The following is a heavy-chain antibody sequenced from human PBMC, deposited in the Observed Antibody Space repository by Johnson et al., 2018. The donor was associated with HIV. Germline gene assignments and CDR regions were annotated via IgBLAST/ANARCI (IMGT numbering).Heavy chain of an antibody. Sequence: VQLVESGGGLVQPGGSLRLSCAASGFTFSSYWMSWVRQAPGKGLEWVAVISYDGSNKYYADSVKGRFTISRDNSKNTLYLQMNSLRAEDTAVYYCSRGGLKIAHDAFDIWGQGTMVTVSS. D-gene: IGHD3-10*01. CDR2: ISYDGSNK. V-gene: IGHV3-30*03. CDR1: GFTFSSYW. CDR3: SRGGLKIAHDAFDI. J-gene: IGHJ3*02.